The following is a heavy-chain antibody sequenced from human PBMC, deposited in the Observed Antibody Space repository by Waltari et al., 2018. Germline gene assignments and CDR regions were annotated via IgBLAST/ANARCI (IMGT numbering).Heavy chain of an antibody. CDR2: IYHIGST. J-gene: IGHJ3*02. CDR1: GYSISSGYY. Sequence: QVQLQESGPGLVKPSETLSLTCAVSGYSISSGYYWGWIRPPPGKGLEWIGSIYHIGSTYYNPSLKSRVTISVDTSKNQFSLKLSSVTAADTAVYYCARDVYGWERGSDAFDIWGQGTMVTVSS. V-gene: IGHV4-38-2*02. D-gene: IGHD1-26*01. CDR3: ARDVYGWERGSDAFDI.